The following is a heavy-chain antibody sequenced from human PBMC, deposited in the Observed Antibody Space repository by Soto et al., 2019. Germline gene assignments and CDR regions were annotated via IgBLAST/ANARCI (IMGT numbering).Heavy chain of an antibody. V-gene: IGHV3-7*03. CDR2: IKEDGREK. J-gene: IGHJ4*02. CDR3: ARGPLNY. Sequence: GGSLRLSCAASGFTFSSYWMNWVRQAPGGGLERVANIKEDGREKTYVDSVEGRCTISRENAKNSLDLQMDSRRAGDSAWYYYARGPLNYRGQGTLVTVSS. CDR1: GFTFSSYW.